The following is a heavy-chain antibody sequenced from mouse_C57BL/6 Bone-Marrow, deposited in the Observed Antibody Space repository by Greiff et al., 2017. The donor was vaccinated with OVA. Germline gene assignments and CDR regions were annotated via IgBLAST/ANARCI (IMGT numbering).Heavy chain of an antibody. Sequence: EVKVVESGEGLVKPGGSLKLSCAASGFTFSSYAMSWVRQTPEKRLEWVAYISSGCDYIYYADTVKGRFTISRDNARNTLYLQMSSLKSEDTAMYYCTKIYYSNYVDWYFDVWGTGTTVTVSS. CDR3: TKIYYSNYVDWYFDV. CDR2: ISSGCDYI. CDR1: GFTFSSYA. J-gene: IGHJ1*03. V-gene: IGHV5-9-1*02. D-gene: IGHD2-5*01.